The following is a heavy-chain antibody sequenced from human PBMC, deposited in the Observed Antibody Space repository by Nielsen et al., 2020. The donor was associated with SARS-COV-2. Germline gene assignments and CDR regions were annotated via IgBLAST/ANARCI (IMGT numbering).Heavy chain of an antibody. D-gene: IGHD5-12*01. J-gene: IGHJ4*02. Sequence: SETLSLTCSVSGDSMSGNYWTWIRQPPGQGLEWIGYVTHSGSTKYNPSLSSRLTVSETTSKGKFFLTLTSVTAADTAMYYCARGRNSVGGFFDFWGQGILVIVSS. CDR1: GDSMSGNY. CDR2: VTHSGST. CDR3: ARGRNSVGGFFDF. V-gene: IGHV4-59*01.